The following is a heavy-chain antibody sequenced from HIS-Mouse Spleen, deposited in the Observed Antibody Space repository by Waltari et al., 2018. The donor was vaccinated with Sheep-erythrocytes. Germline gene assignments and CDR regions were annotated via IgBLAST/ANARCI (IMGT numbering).Heavy chain of an antibody. CDR1: GFTFSSYA. J-gene: IGHJ1*01. CDR2: ISYDGGNK. V-gene: IGHV3-30-3*01. D-gene: IGHD6-13*01. Sequence: QVQLVESGGGVVQPGRSLRLSCAASGFTFSSYAMHWVRQAPGKGLGWVAVISYDGGNKYYADSVKGRFTISRDNSKNTLYLQMNSLRAEDTAVYYCARGAYSSSWYPFQHWGQGTLVTVSS. CDR3: ARGAYSSSWYPFQH.